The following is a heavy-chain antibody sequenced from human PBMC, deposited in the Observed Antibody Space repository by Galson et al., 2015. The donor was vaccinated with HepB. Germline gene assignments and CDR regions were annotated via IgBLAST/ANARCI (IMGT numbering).Heavy chain of an antibody. CDR3: SCHDYARGFDI. CDR1: GFIFSNAR. J-gene: IGHJ3*02. CDR2: IRGKTDGGTT. V-gene: IGHV3-15*01. D-gene: IGHD3-16*01. Sequence: SLRLSCAASGFIFSNARMSWVRQAPGKGLEWVGRIRGKTDGGTTDYAAPVKGRFTIIRDDSKNTLYLQMISLKTEDTAVYHCSCHDYARGFDIWGQGTMVTVSS.